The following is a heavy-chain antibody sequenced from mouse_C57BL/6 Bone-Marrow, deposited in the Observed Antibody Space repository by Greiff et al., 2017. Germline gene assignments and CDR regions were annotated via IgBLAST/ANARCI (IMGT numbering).Heavy chain of an antibody. D-gene: IGHD2-4*01. J-gene: IGHJ3*01. Sequence: QFQLQQPGAELVKPGASVTLSCKASGYTFTSYWMHWVKQRPGQGLEWIGMILPNSGSTNYNETFKSKDTLAVDKSSSTAYMQLISLTSEDSAVYYCAENYERGLAYWGQGTLVTVSA. V-gene: IGHV1-64*01. CDR1: GYTFTSYW. CDR3: AENYERGLAY. CDR2: ILPNSGST.